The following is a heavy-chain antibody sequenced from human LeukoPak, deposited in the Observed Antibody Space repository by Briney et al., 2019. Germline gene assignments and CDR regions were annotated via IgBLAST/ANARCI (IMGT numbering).Heavy chain of an antibody. CDR2: IIGSGGST. V-gene: IGHV3-23*01. D-gene: IGHD2-15*01. Sequence: GGSLRLSCAASGFTFSSYAMSWVRQAPGKGLEWVSAIIGSGGSTYYADSVKGRFTISRDNSKNTLYLQMNSLRAEDTAVYYCANLHCSGGSCYSEDYFDYWGQGTLVTVSS. J-gene: IGHJ4*02. CDR3: ANLHCSGGSCYSEDYFDY. CDR1: GFTFSSYA.